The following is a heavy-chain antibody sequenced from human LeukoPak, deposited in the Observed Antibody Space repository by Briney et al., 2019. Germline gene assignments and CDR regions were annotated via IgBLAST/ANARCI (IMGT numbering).Heavy chain of an antibody. CDR2: IYHSGST. D-gene: IGHD2-15*01. J-gene: IGHJ3*02. V-gene: IGHV4-30-2*01. CDR3: ARSTPRDAFDI. Sequence: PSETLSLTCAVSGGSISSGGYSWSWIRQPPGKGLEWIGYIYHSGSTYYNPSLKSRVTISVDRSKNQFSLKLSSVTAADTAVYYCARSTPRDAFDIWGQGTMVTVSS. CDR1: GGSISSGGYS.